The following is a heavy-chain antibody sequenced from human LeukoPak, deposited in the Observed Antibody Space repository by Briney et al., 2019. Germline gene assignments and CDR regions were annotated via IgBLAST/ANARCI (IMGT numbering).Heavy chain of an antibody. J-gene: IGHJ3*02. Sequence: GALRLSCAASGFTFGSYAMSWVRQAPGKGLEWVSAISGSGGSTYYADSVKGRFTISRDNSKNTLYLQMNSLRAEDTAVYYCAKDFEPYSEYYDFWSGYAFDIWGQGTMVTVSS. CDR2: ISGSGGST. V-gene: IGHV3-23*01. D-gene: IGHD3-3*01. CDR1: GFTFGSYA. CDR3: AKDFEPYSEYYDFWSGYAFDI.